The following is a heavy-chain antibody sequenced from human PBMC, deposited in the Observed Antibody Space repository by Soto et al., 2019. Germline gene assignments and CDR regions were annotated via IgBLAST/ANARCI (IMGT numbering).Heavy chain of an antibody. J-gene: IGHJ5*02. Sequence: ASVKVSCKASGYTFTTYSITWVGQAPEQGQWRMGWVSTHHAKTNSAQKYQDRVTMTTDTTTSTANMELRSRTADDTADYYCAREAFGLHSSWFDPWGQGTLVTVSS. V-gene: IGHV1-18*04. CDR1: GYTFTTYS. D-gene: IGHD6-13*01. CDR2: VSTHHAKT. CDR3: AREAFGLHSSWFDP.